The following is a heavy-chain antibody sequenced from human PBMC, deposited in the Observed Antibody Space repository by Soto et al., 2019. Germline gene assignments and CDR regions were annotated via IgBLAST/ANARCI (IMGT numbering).Heavy chain of an antibody. J-gene: IGHJ4*02. CDR3: AKARWVDVWSGYSAGFVFDY. CDR1: GFTFSSYG. D-gene: IGHD3-3*01. V-gene: IGHV3-30*18. CDR2: ISYDGSNK. Sequence: GGSLRLSCAASGFTFSSYGMHWVRQAPGNGLEWVAVISYDGSNKYYADSVKGRFTISRDNSKNTLYLQMNSLRAEDTAVYYCAKARWVDVWSGYSAGFVFDYWGQGTLVTVSS.